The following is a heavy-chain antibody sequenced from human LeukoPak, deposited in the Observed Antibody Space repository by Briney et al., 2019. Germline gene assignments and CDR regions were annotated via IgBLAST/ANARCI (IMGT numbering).Heavy chain of an antibody. Sequence: SETLSLTCTVSGGSISSSSYYWSWIRQPPGKGLEWIGYIFYSGSTNYNPSLKSRVTISVDTSKSQFSLRLSFVTAADTAVYYCARSGGYNSPLSYWGQGTLVTVSS. D-gene: IGHD5-24*01. CDR1: GGSISSSSYY. J-gene: IGHJ4*02. V-gene: IGHV4-61*01. CDR2: IFYSGST. CDR3: ARSGGYNSPLSY.